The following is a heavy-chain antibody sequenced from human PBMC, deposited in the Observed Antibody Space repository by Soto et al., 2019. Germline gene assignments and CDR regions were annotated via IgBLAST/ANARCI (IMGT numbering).Heavy chain of an antibody. V-gene: IGHV3-23*01. Sequence: GGSLRLSCAASGFPFSSSSMSWGRQAPEKGLEWVSAISTSGGNTLYADSVKGRFTISRDNSKNTLFLQMSSLRAEDTAIYYCAKPTGGSYPESRVFDSWGQGTRVTVSS. J-gene: IGHJ4*02. CDR1: GFPFSSSS. CDR3: AKPTGGSYPESRVFDS. CDR2: ISTSGGNT. D-gene: IGHD1-26*01.